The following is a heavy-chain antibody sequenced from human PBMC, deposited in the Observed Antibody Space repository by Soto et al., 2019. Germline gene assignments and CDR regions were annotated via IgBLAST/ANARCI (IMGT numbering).Heavy chain of an antibody. J-gene: IGHJ5*02. CDR1: GFTFSSYA. CDR3: AKDLYPEPAYNWFDP. Sequence: LRLSCAASGFTFSSYAMSWVRQAPGKGLEWVSAISGSGGSTYYADSVKGRFTISRDNSKNTLYLQMNSLRAEDTAVYYCAKDLYPEPAYNWFDPWGQGTLVTAPQ. V-gene: IGHV3-23*01. D-gene: IGHD1-1*01. CDR2: ISGSGGST.